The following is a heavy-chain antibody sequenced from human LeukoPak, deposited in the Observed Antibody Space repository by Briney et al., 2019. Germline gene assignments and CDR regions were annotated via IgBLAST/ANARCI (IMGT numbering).Heavy chain of an antibody. Sequence: PGGSLRLSRAVSGLTFSNSAMSWVRQAPGKGLEWVSAISVGSDVIYYADSVKGRFAISRDNSKHTVYLQMDSLRAEDTAVYYCAKSHVSTATGTGRYFDYWGQGTLVTVSS. CDR2: ISVGSDVI. CDR1: GLTFSNSA. D-gene: IGHD3-9*01. J-gene: IGHJ4*02. V-gene: IGHV3-23*01. CDR3: AKSHVSTATGTGRYFDY.